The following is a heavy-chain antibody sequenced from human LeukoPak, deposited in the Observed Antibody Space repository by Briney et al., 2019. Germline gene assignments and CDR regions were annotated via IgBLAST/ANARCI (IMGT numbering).Heavy chain of an antibody. CDR2: INPDSGGT. CDR1: GYTFTSYD. Sequence: GASVKVSCKASGYTFTSYDINWMRQAPGQGLEWMGWINPDSGGTSYAQKFQGRVTMARDTSISTVYVEVSRLRSDDTAVYYCARSDSYTWFDPWGQGTLVTVSS. CDR3: ARSDSYTWFDP. J-gene: IGHJ5*02. V-gene: IGHV1-2*02. D-gene: IGHD2-2*02.